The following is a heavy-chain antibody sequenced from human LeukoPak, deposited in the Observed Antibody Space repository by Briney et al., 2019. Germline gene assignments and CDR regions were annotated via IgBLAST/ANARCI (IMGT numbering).Heavy chain of an antibody. V-gene: IGHV3-48*01. CDR2: IGSSSSSI. CDR3: ARNRAATSNWFDP. Sequence: GGSLRLSCAASGFTFSSYSMNWVRQAPGKGLEWVSYIGSSSSSIYYADSVKGRFTISRDNAKYSLYLQMNSLRAEDTAVYYCARNRAATSNWFDPWGQGTLVTVSS. J-gene: IGHJ5*02. D-gene: IGHD2-15*01. CDR1: GFTFSSYS.